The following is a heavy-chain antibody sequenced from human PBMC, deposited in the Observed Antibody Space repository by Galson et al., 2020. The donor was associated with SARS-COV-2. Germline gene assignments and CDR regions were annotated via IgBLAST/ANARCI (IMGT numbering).Heavy chain of an antibody. Sequence: GGSLRLSCAVSGFTFSSYSMNWVRQAPGKGLEWVSSISSSSSYIYYADSVKGRFTITRDNAKNSLYLQMNSLGAEDTAVYYCASDDVYYDDSSEYMDVWGKGTTVTVSS. CDR3: ASDDVYYDDSSEYMDV. D-gene: IGHD3-22*01. CDR2: ISSSSSYI. V-gene: IGHV3-21*01. CDR1: GFTFSSYS. J-gene: IGHJ6*03.